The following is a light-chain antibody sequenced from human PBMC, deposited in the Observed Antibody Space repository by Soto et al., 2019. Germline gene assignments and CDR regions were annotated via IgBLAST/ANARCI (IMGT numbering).Light chain of an antibody. CDR1: QRVSSSY. Sequence: EIVLTQSPGTLSLSPGERATLSCRASQRVSSSYLAWYQQKPGQAPRLLIYGASSRATGIPDRFSGSGSGTDFTLTISRLEPEEFAVYYWEQYGSSHQGFTFGRGTKVDLK. V-gene: IGKV3-20*01. CDR3: EQYGSSHQGFT. J-gene: IGKJ3*01. CDR2: GAS.